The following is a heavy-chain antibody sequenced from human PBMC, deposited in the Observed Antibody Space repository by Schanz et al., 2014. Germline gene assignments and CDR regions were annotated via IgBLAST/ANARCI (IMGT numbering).Heavy chain of an antibody. V-gene: IGHV3-48*01. D-gene: IGHD3-10*01. CDR1: GFTFSTFA. J-gene: IGHJ4*02. Sequence: EVQLVESGGDLVQPGGSLRLSCSASGFTFSTFAMHWVRQAPGKGLEWISYITYNGGTIYYADSVKGRFTISRDNAKNSLYLQMNSLRAEDTAVYYCARIGGSVFDYWAQGTLVTVSS. CDR2: ITYNGGTI. CDR3: ARIGGSVFDY.